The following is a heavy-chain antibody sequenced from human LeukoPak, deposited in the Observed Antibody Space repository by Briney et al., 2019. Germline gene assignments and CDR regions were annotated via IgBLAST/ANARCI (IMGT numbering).Heavy chain of an antibody. CDR1: GYTFTSYD. D-gene: IGHD3-22*01. CDR3: AKDRYYYDSSGYYYVVTWFDY. CDR2: ISAYNGNT. V-gene: IGHV1-18*01. Sequence: ASVKVSCKASGYTFTSYDISWVRQAPGQGLEWMGWISAYNGNTNYAQKLQGRVTMTTDTSTSTAYMELRSLRSDDTAVYYCAKDRYYYDSSGYYYVVTWFDYWGQGTLVTVSS. J-gene: IGHJ4*02.